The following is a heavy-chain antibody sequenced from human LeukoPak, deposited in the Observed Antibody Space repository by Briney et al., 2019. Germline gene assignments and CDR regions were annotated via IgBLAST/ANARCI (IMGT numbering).Heavy chain of an antibody. J-gene: IGHJ6*02. D-gene: IGHD3-9*01. CDR1: GGTFSSYA. CDR2: IIPIFGTA. Sequence: GASVKVSCKASGGTFSSYAISWVRQAPGQGLEWMGGIIPIFGTANYAQKVQGRVTMTTDTSTSTAYMELRSLRSDDTAVYYCARETRRRYFDPYYGMDVWGQGTTVTVSS. CDR3: ARETRRRYFDPYYGMDV. V-gene: IGHV1-69*05.